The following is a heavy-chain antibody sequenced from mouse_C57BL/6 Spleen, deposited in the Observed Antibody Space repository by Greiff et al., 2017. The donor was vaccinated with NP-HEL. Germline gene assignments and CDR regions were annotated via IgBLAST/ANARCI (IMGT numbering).Heavy chain of an antibody. Sequence: QVQLQQPGTELVKPGASVKLSCKASGYTFTSYWMHWVKQRPGQGLEWIGNINPSNGGTNYNEKFKSKATLTVDKSSSTAYMQLSSLTSEDSAVYDCARGGLLRRYFDYWGQGTTLTVSS. J-gene: IGHJ2*01. CDR3: ARGGLLRRYFDY. CDR1: GYTFTSYW. V-gene: IGHV1-53*01. CDR2: INPSNGGT. D-gene: IGHD1-1*01.